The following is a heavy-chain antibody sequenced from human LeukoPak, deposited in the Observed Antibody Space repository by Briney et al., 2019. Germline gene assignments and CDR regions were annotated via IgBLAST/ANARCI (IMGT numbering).Heavy chain of an antibody. CDR2: ITTNGGRT. Sequence: GGSLRLSCAASGFTFASYGMSWVRQAPGKGLEWVSFITTNGGRTSYADSVEGRFAISRDNPRNTLYMQMNRLRDEDTAVYYCAIMHGYYDGTGYWVQWGQGTLVTVSS. D-gene: IGHD3-22*01. CDR3: AIMHGYYDGTGYWVQ. V-gene: IGHV3-23*01. J-gene: IGHJ1*01. CDR1: GFTFASYG.